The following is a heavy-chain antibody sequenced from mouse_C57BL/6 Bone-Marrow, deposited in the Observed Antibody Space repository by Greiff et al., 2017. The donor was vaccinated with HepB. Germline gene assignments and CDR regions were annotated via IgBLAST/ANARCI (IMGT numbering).Heavy chain of an antibody. CDR3: ARDLALFDV. Sequence: EVQLVESGGGLVKPGGSLKLSCAASGFTFSSYAMSWVRQTPEKRLEWVATISDGGSYTYYPDNVKGRFTISRDNAKNNLYLQMSHLKSEDTAMYYCARDLALFDVWGTGTTVTVSS. CDR1: GFTFSSYA. J-gene: IGHJ1*03. CDR2: ISDGGSYT. V-gene: IGHV5-4*01.